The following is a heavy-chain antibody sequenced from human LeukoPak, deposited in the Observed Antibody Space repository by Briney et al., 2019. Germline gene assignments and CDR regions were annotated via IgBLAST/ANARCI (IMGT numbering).Heavy chain of an antibody. Sequence: SETLSLTCTVSGGSISSGDYYWSWIRQPPGKGLEWIGYIYYSGSTYYNPSLKSRVTISVDTSKNQFSLKLSSVTAADTAVYYCARDGDSSGYYDWYFDLWGRGTLVTVSS. D-gene: IGHD3-22*01. J-gene: IGHJ2*01. CDR1: GGSISSGDYY. CDR3: ARDGDSSGYYDWYFDL. V-gene: IGHV4-30-4*01. CDR2: IYYSGST.